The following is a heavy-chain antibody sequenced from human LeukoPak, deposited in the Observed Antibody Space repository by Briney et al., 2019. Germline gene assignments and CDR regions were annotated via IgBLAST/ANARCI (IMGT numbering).Heavy chain of an antibody. CDR3: ASYHHRDFGDYYGMDV. CDR1: GYTFTTYY. CDR2: INPSGGST. Sequence: ASVKVSCKASGYTFTTYYMHWVRQAPGQGLEWMGIINPSGGSTRDAQKLQGRVTMTRDTSTSTVYMELSSLISEDTAVYYCASYHHRDFGDYYGMDVWGQGTTVTVSS. V-gene: IGHV1-46*04. D-gene: IGHD4-17*01. J-gene: IGHJ6*02.